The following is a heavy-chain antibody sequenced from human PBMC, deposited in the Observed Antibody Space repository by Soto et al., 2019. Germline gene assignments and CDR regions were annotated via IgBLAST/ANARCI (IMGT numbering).Heavy chain of an antibody. J-gene: IGHJ6*02. D-gene: IGHD6-13*01. Sequence: SXTLSLTCAVSGGSISSSNWWSWVRHPPGKGLEWIGEIYHSGSTNYNPSLKSRVTISVDKSKNQFSLKLSSVTAADTAVYYCARAQQLAYYYYGMDVWGQGTTVTVSS. CDR3: ARAQQLAYYYYGMDV. CDR1: GGSISSSNW. V-gene: IGHV4-4*02. CDR2: IYHSGST.